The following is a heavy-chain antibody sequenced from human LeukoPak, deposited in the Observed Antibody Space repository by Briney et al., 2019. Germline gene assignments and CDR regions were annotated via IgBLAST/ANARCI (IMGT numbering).Heavy chain of an antibody. V-gene: IGHV3-30-3*01. CDR1: GFTFSSYA. CDR2: ISYDGSNK. J-gene: IGHJ4*02. CDR3: ARDPRQYSSGWYYFDY. Sequence: GRSLRLSYAASGFTFSSYAMHWVRQAPGKGLEWVAVISYDGSNKYYADSVKGRFTISRDDSKNTLYLQMNSLRAEDTAVYYCARDPRQYSSGWYYFDYWGQGTLVTVSS. D-gene: IGHD6-19*01.